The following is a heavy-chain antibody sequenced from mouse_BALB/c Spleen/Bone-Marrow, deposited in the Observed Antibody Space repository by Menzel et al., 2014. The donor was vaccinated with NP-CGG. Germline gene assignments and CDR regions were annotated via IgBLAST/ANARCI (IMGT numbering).Heavy chain of an antibody. V-gene: IGHV1-54*01. Sequence: QVQLQQSGAELVRPGTSVKVSCKASGYAFTNYLIEWVKQRPVQGLEWIGVINPGSGGANYKAKFKGKATLTADKSSSTAYMQLSSLTSDDSAVYFCAREWTARAVDYWGQGTTLTVS. D-gene: IGHD3-2*01. CDR1: GYAFTNYL. J-gene: IGHJ2*01. CDR3: AREWTARAVDY. CDR2: INPGSGGA.